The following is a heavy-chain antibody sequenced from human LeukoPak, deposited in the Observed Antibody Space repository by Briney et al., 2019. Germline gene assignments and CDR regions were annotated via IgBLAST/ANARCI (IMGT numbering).Heavy chain of an antibody. Sequence: ASVKVSCKASGYTFTNYALHWVRQAPGQRPEGVGWINAGNGNTRYSRKFQGTVTITRDTSATTAYMELSTLRSEDTAVYYCARGDIYGDYLFDYWGQGTLVTVSS. CDR2: INAGNGNT. CDR3: ARGDIYGDYLFDY. V-gene: IGHV1-3*01. CDR1: GYTFTNYA. D-gene: IGHD4-17*01. J-gene: IGHJ4*02.